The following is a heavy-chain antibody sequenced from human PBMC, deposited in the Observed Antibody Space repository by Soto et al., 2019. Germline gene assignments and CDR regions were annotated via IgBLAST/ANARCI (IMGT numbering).Heavy chain of an antibody. CDR3: ARQRYDSSALDY. CDR1: GYSFTSYW. J-gene: IGHJ4*02. V-gene: IGHV5-10-1*01. CDR2: IDPSDSYT. D-gene: IGHD3-22*01. Sequence: PGESLKISCKGSGYSFTSYWISWVRQMPGKGLEWMGRIDPSDSYTNYSPSFQGHVTISADKSISTAYLQWSSLKASDTAMYYCARQRYDSSALDYWGQGTLVTVYS.